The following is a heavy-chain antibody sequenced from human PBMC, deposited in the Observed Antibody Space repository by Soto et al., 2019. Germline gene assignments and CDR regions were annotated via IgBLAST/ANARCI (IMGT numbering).Heavy chain of an antibody. CDR3: ARGSRITIFGVVTYYGMDV. V-gene: IGHV1-8*01. J-gene: IGHJ6*02. Sequence: ASVKVSCKASGYTFISYDINWVRQATGQGLEWMGWMNPNSGNTGYAQKFQGRVTMTRNTSISTAYMELSSLRSEDTAVYYCARGSRITIFGVVTYYGMDVWGQGTTVTVSS. CDR2: MNPNSGNT. D-gene: IGHD3-3*01. CDR1: GYTFISYD.